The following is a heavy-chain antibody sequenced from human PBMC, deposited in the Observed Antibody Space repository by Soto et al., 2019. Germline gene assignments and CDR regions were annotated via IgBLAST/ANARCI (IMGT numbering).Heavy chain of an antibody. V-gene: IGHV3-30*04. CDR1: GFTFSSYA. D-gene: IGHD1-26*01. CDR2: ISYDGRDK. J-gene: IGHJ4*02. CDR3: ARSAGGSYPQYDY. Sequence: PGGSLRLSCAVSGFTFSSYAMHWVRQAPGTGLEWVAVISYDGRDKYYPDSVKGRFTISRDNSKNTLYLQMNSLRAEDTAVYYCARSAGGSYPQYDYWGQGTLVTVS.